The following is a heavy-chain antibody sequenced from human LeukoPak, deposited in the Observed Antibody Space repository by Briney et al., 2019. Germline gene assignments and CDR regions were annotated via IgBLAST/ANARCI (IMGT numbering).Heavy chain of an antibody. D-gene: IGHD2-21*02. V-gene: IGHV4-39*01. CDR3: ARHGIVVVTPDDAFDI. CDR2: IYYSGST. J-gene: IGHJ3*02. CDR1: GGSISSSSYY. Sequence: SETLSLTCTVSGGSISSSSYYWGWIRQPPGKGLEWIGSIYYSGSTYYNPSLKSRVTIPVDTSKTQFSLKLSSVTAADTAVYYCARHGIVVVTPDDAFDIWGQGTMVAVSS.